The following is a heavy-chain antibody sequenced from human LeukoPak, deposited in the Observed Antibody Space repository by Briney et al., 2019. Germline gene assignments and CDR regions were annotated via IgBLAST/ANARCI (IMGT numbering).Heavy chain of an antibody. CDR2: IRSIVTSI. V-gene: IGHV3-48*03. J-gene: IGHJ4*02. D-gene: IGHD6-13*01. CDR3: AGGISSSYYRYFGY. CDR1: GFTFSSYE. Sequence: GGSLRLSCAASGFTFSSYEMNWVRQAPGKGLEWVSLIRSIVTSIDYVDSVKGRFTISRDNAKNSLYLQMDSLRAEDTAVYYCAGGISSSYYRYFGYWGQGILVTVSS.